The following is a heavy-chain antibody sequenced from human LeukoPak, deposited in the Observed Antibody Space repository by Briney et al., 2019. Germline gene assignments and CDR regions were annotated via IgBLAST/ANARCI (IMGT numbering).Heavy chain of an antibody. Sequence: GGSLRLSCAAFGINFGGYWMHWVRQAPGKGLVWVSRINCDGGRTIYADSVKGRFTVSRDNAKNTLYLQMNSLRAEDTAVYYCARVGAIVARLPHFDYWGQGTLVTVSS. CDR3: ARVGAIVARLPHFDY. J-gene: IGHJ4*02. V-gene: IGHV3-74*01. CDR2: INCDGGRT. CDR1: GINFGGYW. D-gene: IGHD5-12*01.